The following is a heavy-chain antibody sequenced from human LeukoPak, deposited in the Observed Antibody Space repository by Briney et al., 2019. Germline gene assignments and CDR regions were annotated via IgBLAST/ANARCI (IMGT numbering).Heavy chain of an antibody. V-gene: IGHV3-23*01. D-gene: IGHD5-18*01. CDR2: ISGSGGST. Sequence: GGSLRLSCAASGFTFSSYAMSWVRQAPGKGLEWVSAISGSGGSTYYADSVKGRFTISRGNSKNTLYLQMNSLRAEDTAVYYCAKDSPSKISYTAPLDYWGRGTLVTVSS. CDR3: AKDSPSKISYTAPLDY. J-gene: IGHJ4*02. CDR1: GFTFSSYA.